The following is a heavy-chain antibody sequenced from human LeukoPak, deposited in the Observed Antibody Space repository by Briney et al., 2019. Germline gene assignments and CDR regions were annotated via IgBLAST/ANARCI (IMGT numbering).Heavy chain of an antibody. CDR2: FDPEDGET. J-gene: IGHJ4*02. D-gene: IGHD3-22*01. Sequence: ASVKVSCKVSGYTLTELSMHWVRQAPGKGLEWMGGFDPEDGETIYAQKFQGRVTMTRDTSISTAYMELSRLRSDDTAVYYCARNYYYDSSGSLDYWGQGTLVTVSS. V-gene: IGHV1-24*01. CDR1: GYTLTELS. CDR3: ARNYYYDSSGSLDY.